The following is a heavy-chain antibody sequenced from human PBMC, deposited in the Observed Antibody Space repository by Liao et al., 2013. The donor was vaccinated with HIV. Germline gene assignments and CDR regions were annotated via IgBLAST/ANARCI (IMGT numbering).Heavy chain of an antibody. Sequence: QVLLQESGPGLVKPSETLSLTCTVSGGSVSSSYYWGWIRQPPGKGLEWIGTIFHSGSTNYSPSLRSRITISLDKSKNQFSLKLSSVTAADTAVYYCARENGYSYGSYYYYYYMDVWGKGTTVTVSS. J-gene: IGHJ6*03. V-gene: IGHV4-61*01. CDR1: GGSVSSSYY. CDR3: ARENGYSYGSYYYYYYMDV. CDR2: IFHSGST. D-gene: IGHD5-18*01.